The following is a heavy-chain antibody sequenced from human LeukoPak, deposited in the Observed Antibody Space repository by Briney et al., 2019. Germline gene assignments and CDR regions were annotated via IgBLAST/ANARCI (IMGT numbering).Heavy chain of an antibody. V-gene: IGHV3-23*01. CDR3: AKEVPGPGWYTVAY. Sequence: GGSLRLSCAASGFTFSTFALSWFRQAPGKGLEWVSAISSVSRTYYAGSVKGRFAISRDNSENTLFLHMNSLRSEDTAIYYCAKEVPGPGWYTVAYWGQGTLVTVSS. J-gene: IGHJ4*02. CDR1: GFTFSTFA. D-gene: IGHD6-19*01. CDR2: ISSVSRT.